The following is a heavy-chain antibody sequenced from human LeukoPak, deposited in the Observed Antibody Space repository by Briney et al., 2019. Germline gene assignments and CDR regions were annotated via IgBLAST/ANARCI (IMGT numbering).Heavy chain of an antibody. CDR1: GDSLSNYG. V-gene: IGHV1-18*01. J-gene: IGHJ4*02. CDR2: SSGDNGKT. Sequence: ASVKVSCKASGDSLSNYGISWLRQAPGQGLEWMGWSSGDNGKTNYAQKFQGRVTMTTDTSTITAYLELRSLRSEDTAVYYCARDFDRGYCSGGSCVDYWGQGTLVTVSS. CDR3: ARDFDRGYCSGGSCVDY. D-gene: IGHD2-15*01.